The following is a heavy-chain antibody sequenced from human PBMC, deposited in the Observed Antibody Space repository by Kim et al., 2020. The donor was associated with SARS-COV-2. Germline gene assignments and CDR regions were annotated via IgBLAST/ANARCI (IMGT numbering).Heavy chain of an antibody. J-gene: IGHJ4*02. CDR3: ARGGDMSTSRPHDY. CDR1: GYTFTDYY. CDR2: INPNNGGT. Sequence: ASVNVSCKASGYTFTDYYIHWVRQAPGQGLDWMGWINPNNGGTNYAQNFQGRVTMTRDTSMSTASMELSRLASDYTALYYCARGGDMSTSRPHDYWGQGTRVTVSS. V-gene: IGHV1-2*02. D-gene: IGHD2-2*01.